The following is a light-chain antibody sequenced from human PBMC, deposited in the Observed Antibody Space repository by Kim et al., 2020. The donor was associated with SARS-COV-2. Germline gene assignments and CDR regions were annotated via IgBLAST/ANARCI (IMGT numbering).Light chain of an antibody. CDR3: QQSYSTPRT. CDR2: DAS. V-gene: IGKV1-39*01. J-gene: IGKJ2*01. Sequence: SASVGDRVTITCRASQSISSYLKWYQQKPGKAPNLLIHDASSLQSGVPSRFSGSGSGTDFTLTINSLQSEDSATYYCQQSYSTPRTFGRGTKLEI. CDR1: QSISSY.